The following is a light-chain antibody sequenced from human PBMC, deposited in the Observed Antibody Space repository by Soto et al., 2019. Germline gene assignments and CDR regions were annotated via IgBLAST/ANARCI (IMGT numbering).Light chain of an antibody. J-gene: IGLJ1*01. V-gene: IGLV2-14*01. Sequence: QSALTQPASVSGSPGQSITISCPGTSSDVGGYNYVSWYQQHPGKAPKLMIYDVSNRPSGVSNRFSGSKSGNTASLTISGLQAEDEADYYCSSYTSSSTYVFGVGTKVTVL. CDR3: SSYTSSSTYV. CDR1: SSDVGGYNY. CDR2: DVS.